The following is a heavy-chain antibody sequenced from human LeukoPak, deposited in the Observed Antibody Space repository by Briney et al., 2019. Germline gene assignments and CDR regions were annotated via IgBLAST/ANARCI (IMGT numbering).Heavy chain of an antibody. CDR1: GGSFSAYY. CDR3: ARLELAAVYFDY. D-gene: IGHD6-13*01. J-gene: IGHJ4*02. CDR2: INHSGST. V-gene: IGHV4-34*01. Sequence: SETLSLTCAVYGGSFSAYYWSWIRQPPGKGLEWIGEINHSGSTNYNPSLKSRVTISVDTSKNQFSLKLSSVTAEDTAVYYCARLELAAVYFDYWGQGTLVTVSS.